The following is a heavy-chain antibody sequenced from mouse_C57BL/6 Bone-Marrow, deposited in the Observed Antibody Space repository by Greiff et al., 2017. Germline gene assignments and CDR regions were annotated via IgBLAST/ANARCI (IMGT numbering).Heavy chain of an antibody. CDR3: VNGDGNYPFDY. V-gene: IGHV7-4*01. Sequence: DVKLVESGGGLVQPGASLRLSCAASGFTFTDYYMSWVRQPPGKAPEWLALIRNKANGYTTEYTVSVKGRFTISRDNSQNILYLQMNTLRAEDSATYCCVNGDGNYPFDYWGQGTTLTVSS. CDR1: GFTFTDYY. J-gene: IGHJ2*01. D-gene: IGHD2-1*01. CDR2: IRNKANGYTT.